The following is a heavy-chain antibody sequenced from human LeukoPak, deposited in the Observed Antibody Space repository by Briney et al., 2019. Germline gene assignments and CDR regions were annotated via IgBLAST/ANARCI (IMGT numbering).Heavy chain of an antibody. D-gene: IGHD5-24*01. CDR3: ARDGDGYNPLDY. J-gene: IGHJ4*02. CDR1: GFTFSSYS. CDR2: ISSSSSYI. Sequence: PGGSLRLSCAASGFTFSSYSMNWVRQAPGKGLEWVSSISSSSSYIHYADSVKGRFTISRDNAKNSLYLQMNSLRAEDTAVYYCARDGDGYNPLDYWGQGTLVTVSS. V-gene: IGHV3-21*01.